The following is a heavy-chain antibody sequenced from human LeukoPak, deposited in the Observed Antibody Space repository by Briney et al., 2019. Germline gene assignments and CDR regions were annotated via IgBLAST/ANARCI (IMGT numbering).Heavy chain of an antibody. CDR2: INPKSGGT. V-gene: IGHV1-2*06. CDR3: AQRTFGELGGWFDP. Sequence: ASVKVSCKAPGYIFTCYYMHWVRQAPGQGLEWMGRINPKSGGTNHAQKFQGRVTMTRDTSISTVYMELSRLRSDDTAVYYCAQRTFGELGGWFDPWGQGTLVTVSS. CDR1: GYIFTCYY. D-gene: IGHD3-10*01. J-gene: IGHJ5*02.